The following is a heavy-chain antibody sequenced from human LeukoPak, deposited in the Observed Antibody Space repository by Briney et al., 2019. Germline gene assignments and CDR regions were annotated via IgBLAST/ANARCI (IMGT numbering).Heavy chain of an antibody. V-gene: IGHV3-15*07. CDR3: TLPWGSGSYYDY. J-gene: IGHJ4*02. CDR2: IKSKTDGGTT. D-gene: IGHD3-10*01. CDR1: GFTFSNAW. Sequence: GGSLRLSCTASGFTFSNAWLNWVRQAPGKGLEWVGHIKSKTDGGTTDYAAPVKGRFTISRDDSKNTLFLQMNSLKTEDTAVYYCTLPWGSGSYYDYWGQGTLVTVSS.